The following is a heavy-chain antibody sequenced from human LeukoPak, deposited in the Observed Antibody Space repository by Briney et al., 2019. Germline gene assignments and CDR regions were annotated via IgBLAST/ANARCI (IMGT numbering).Heavy chain of an antibody. Sequence: GGSLRLSCAVSGFTFSSYSMNWVRQAPGKGLEWVSSISSSSSYIYYADSVKGRFTISRDNAKNSLYLQMNSLRAEDTAVYYCARVEGGRWYGYWGQGTLVTVSS. V-gene: IGHV3-21*01. D-gene: IGHD4-23*01. CDR3: ARVEGGRWYGY. J-gene: IGHJ4*02. CDR2: ISSSSSYI. CDR1: GFTFSSYS.